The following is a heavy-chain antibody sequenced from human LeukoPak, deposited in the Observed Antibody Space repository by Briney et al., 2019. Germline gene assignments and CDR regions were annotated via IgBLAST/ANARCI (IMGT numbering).Heavy chain of an antibody. CDR2: IIPIFGTA. J-gene: IGHJ4*02. CDR1: GGTFSSYA. CDR3: ARVLCSSTSCYPHFDY. D-gene: IGHD2-2*01. Sequence: ASVKVSCKASGGTFSSYAISWVRQAPGQGLEWMGGIIPIFGTANYAQKFQGRVTITADESTSTAYMELSSLRSEDTAVYYCARVLCSSTSCYPHFDYWGQGTLVTVSS. V-gene: IGHV1-69*13.